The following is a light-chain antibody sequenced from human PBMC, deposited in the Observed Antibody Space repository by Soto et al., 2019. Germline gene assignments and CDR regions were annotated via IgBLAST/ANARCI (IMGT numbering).Light chain of an antibody. Sequence: DIQMTQSPSTLSASVGDRVTITCRASQSISSWLAWYQQKPGKAPKLLIYDASSLESGVPSRFSGSGSGTEFTLTISSLQPYDFATYYCQQYNSYPSTFGQGTKVEIK. CDR2: DAS. J-gene: IGKJ1*01. V-gene: IGKV1-5*01. CDR3: QQYNSYPST. CDR1: QSISSW.